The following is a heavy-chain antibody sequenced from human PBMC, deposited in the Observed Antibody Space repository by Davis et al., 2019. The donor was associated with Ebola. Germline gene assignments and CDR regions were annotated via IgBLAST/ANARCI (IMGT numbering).Heavy chain of an antibody. D-gene: IGHD4-23*01. J-gene: IGHJ6*02. CDR3: ARDLGRWGPYYYYGMDV. Sequence: GGSLRLSCAASGFTFSSYSMNWVRQAPGKGLEWVSYISSSSSTIYYADSVKGRFTISRDNAKNSLYLQMNSLRDEDTAVYYCARDLGRWGPYYYYGMDVWGQGTTVTVSS. V-gene: IGHV3-48*02. CDR1: GFTFSSYS. CDR2: ISSSSSTI.